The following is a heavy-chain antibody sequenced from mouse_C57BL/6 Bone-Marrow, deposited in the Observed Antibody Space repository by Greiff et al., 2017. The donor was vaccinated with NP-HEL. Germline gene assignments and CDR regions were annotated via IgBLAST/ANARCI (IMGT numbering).Heavy chain of an antibody. Sequence: EVMLVESGGGLVKPGGSLKLSCAASGFTFSSYAMSWVRQTPEKRLEWVATISDGGSYTYYPDNVKGRFTISRDNAKNNLYLQMSHLKSEDTAMYYCARGGSSGPYYFDYWGQGTTLTVSS. CDR1: GFTFSSYA. CDR3: ARGGSSGPYYFDY. V-gene: IGHV5-4*03. J-gene: IGHJ2*01. CDR2: ISDGGSYT. D-gene: IGHD3-2*02.